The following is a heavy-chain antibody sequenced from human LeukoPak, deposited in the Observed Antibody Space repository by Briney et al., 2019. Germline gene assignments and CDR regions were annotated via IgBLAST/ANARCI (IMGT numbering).Heavy chain of an antibody. CDR1: GFIFSRYT. V-gene: IGHV3-21*01. D-gene: IGHD3-22*01. CDR3: AGSDTIGYSPREWDYWYFDL. Sequence: PGGSLRLSCVTSGFIFSRYTMNWVRQAPGKGLEWVSSISATSAYIFYAASVKGRFTISRDNAKNSLFLQMNSLRADDTAVYYCAGSDTIGYSPREWDYWYFDLWGRGTLVTVSS. J-gene: IGHJ2*01. CDR2: ISATSAYI.